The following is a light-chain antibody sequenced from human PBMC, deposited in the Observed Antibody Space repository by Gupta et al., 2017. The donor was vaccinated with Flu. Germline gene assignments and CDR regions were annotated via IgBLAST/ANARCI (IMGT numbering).Light chain of an antibody. Sequence: ERATLSCRASQSVSTKLAWYQQKPGQAPRLLIYDASTRPTGIPVRFRGSGSRTEFTLTISSVQSEDFAVYYCQQYDNWPPWTLGQGTRWKSN. CDR1: QSVSTK. J-gene: IGKJ1*01. CDR2: DAS. V-gene: IGKV3-15*01. CDR3: QQYDNWPPWT.